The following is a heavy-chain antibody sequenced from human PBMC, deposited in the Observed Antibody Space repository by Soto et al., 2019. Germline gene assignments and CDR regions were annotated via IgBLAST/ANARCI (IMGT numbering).Heavy chain of an antibody. Sequence: EVQLVESGGGLVQPGGSLRLSCAASGFTFSSYWMHWVRQAPGRGLVWVSRINSDGSSTSYADSVKGRFTISRDNAKNTLYLQMNSLRAEDTAVYYCARVAAAAGGNYYYYGMDVWGQGTMVTVSS. CDR2: INSDGSST. V-gene: IGHV3-74*01. CDR1: GFTFSSYW. J-gene: IGHJ6*02. CDR3: ARVAAAAGGNYYYYGMDV. D-gene: IGHD6-13*01.